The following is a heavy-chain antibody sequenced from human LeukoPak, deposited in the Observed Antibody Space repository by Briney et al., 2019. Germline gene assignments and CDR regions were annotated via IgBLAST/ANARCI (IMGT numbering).Heavy chain of an antibody. CDR3: ARDGPRIAALGEDFDY. CDR1: GYTFTSYY. V-gene: IGHV1-46*01. D-gene: IGHD6-6*01. J-gene: IGHJ4*02. CDR2: INPSGGST. Sequence: ASVKVSCKASGYTFTSYYMHWVRQAPGQGLEWMVIINPSGGSTSYSQKFQGRVTMTRASSTSTVYMELSSLRSEDTAVYYCARDGPRIAALGEDFDYWGQGTLVTVSS.